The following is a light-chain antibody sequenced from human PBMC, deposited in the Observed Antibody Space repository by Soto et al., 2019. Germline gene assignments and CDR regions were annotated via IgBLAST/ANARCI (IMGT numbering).Light chain of an antibody. CDR3: QQRSTWPLT. Sequence: EIVLTQSPATLSLSPGERATLSCRASQSVSSYLAWYQQKPGQAPRLLIYDASNRATGIPARFSGSGSGTDLTLTISSLEPEDFAVDYCQQRSTWPLTFGGGTKVEIK. V-gene: IGKV3-11*01. CDR1: QSVSSY. CDR2: DAS. J-gene: IGKJ4*01.